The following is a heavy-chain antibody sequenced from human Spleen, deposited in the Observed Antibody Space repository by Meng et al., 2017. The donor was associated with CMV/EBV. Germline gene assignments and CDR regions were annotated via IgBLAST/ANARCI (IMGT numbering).Heavy chain of an antibody. D-gene: IGHD2-2*01. J-gene: IGHJ6*02. CDR3: AREKVVVVPAAMVFYYYGMDV. Sequence: YYMSWIRQGPGKGLEWVSYISSSGSTIYYADSVKGRFTISRDNAKNSLYLQMNSLRAEDTAVYYCAREKVVVVPAAMVFYYYGMDVWGQGTTVTVSS. CDR1: YY. CDR2: ISSSGSTI. V-gene: IGHV3-11*04.